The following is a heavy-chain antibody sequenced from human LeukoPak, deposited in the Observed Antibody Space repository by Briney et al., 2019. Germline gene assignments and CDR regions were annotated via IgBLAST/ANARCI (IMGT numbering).Heavy chain of an antibody. CDR2: IIPIFGTA. CDR3: ARAPYSSGWYEVEH. J-gene: IGHJ4*02. V-gene: IGHV1-69*13. CDR1: GGTFISYA. D-gene: IGHD6-19*01. Sequence: ASVTVSCKASGGTFISYAISWVRQAPGQGLEWMGGIIPIFGTANYAQKFQGRVTITADESTSTAYMELSSLRSEDTAVYYCARAPYSSGWYEVEHWGQGTLVTVSS.